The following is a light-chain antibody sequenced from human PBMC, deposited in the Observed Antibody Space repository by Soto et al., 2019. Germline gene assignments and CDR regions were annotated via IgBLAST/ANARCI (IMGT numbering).Light chain of an antibody. V-gene: IGKV1-39*01. J-gene: IGKJ4*01. CDR3: QQSYSTPPT. Sequence: DIQMTQSPSSLSASVGDRVTITCRASQSISSYLNWYQQKPGKAPKLLIYAASSLQSGVASRFSGCGSGTDVTLTISSLQPEDFATYYCQQSYSTPPTFGGGTRVEIK. CDR1: QSISSY. CDR2: AAS.